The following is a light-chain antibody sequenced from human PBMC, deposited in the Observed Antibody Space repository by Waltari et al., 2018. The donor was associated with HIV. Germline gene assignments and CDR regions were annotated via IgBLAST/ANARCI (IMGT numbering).Light chain of an antibody. Sequence: DIQMTQSPSSLSASVGDRVSLTCRASQGLGNSLAWYQQKLGNATKFLLYGASRLESGVPSRFSGSGSGTDFTLTIDNLQPEDFATYYCQQYLNGPLTFGGGTKVEI. CDR3: QQYLNGPLT. V-gene: IGKV1-NL1*01. CDR2: GAS. CDR1: QGLGNS. J-gene: IGKJ4*01.